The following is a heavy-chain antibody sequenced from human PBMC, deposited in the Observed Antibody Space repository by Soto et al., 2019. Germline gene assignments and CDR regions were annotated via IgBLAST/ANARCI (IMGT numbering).Heavy chain of an antibody. Sequence: GGSLRLSCAASGFTFSTYAMSWVRQAPGKGLEWVSGISGGGGSAYYADSVKGRFTISRDNSKNTLYLQMNSLRAEDTAVYYCAGSSGWYRAFDIWGQGTMVTVSS. D-gene: IGHD6-19*01. V-gene: IGHV3-23*01. CDR1: GFTFSTYA. J-gene: IGHJ3*02. CDR2: ISGGGGSA. CDR3: AGSSGWYRAFDI.